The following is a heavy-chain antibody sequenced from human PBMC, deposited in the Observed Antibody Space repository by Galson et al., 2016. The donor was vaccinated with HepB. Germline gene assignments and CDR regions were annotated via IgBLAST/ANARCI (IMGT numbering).Heavy chain of an antibody. Sequence: SVKVSCKASGGIFENYVINWVRQTPGQGFEWKGGIIPIHGTATYAQAFKDRVTISVAGTTSAVSLELSSLRPEDTAVYYCARGNFGSGIYQGGGYYFDHWGQGTLVTVSS. CDR2: IIPIHGTA. CDR1: GGIFENYV. V-gene: IGHV1-69*13. CDR3: ARGNFGSGIYQGGGYYFDH. J-gene: IGHJ4*02. D-gene: IGHD3-16*01.